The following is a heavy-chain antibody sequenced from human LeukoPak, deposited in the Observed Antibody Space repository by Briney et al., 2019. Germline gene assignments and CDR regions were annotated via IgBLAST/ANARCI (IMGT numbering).Heavy chain of an antibody. CDR1: GFTLDEFA. CDR2: ISADGTRT. J-gene: IGHJ3*02. V-gene: IGHV3-43*02. Sequence: GGSLRLSCAPSGFTLDEFAMHSVRQAPGRGVEWVSLISADGTRTFNVASVKGRFTVSRDNNKNSLYLQMNNLRAEDTALYYCAKDLSSLFNSFNIWGQGTLVTVSS. CDR3: AKDLSSLFNSFNI. D-gene: IGHD2/OR15-2a*01.